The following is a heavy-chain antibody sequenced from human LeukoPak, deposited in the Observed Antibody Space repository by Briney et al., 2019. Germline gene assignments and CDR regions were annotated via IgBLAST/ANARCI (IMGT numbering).Heavy chain of an antibody. V-gene: IGHV1-46*03. D-gene: IGHD2-2*02. CDR2: INPSGGST. Sequence: ASVKVSCKASGYTFTNYYMHWVRQAPGQGLEWMGIINPSGGSTSYAQKFQGRVTMTRDTSTSTVYMELSSLRSEDTAVYYCATIDCSSTSCYRGWGQGTLVTVSS. CDR3: ATIDCSSTSCYRG. CDR1: GYTFTNYY. J-gene: IGHJ4*02.